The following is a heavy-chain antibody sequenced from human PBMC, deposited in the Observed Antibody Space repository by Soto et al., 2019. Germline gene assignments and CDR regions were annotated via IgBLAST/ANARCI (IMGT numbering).Heavy chain of an antibody. Sequence: ASVKVSCKASGYTFTSYAMHLVRQAPGQRLEWMGWINAGNGNTKYSQKFQGRVTITRDTSASTAYMELNSLKVEDTAVYYCFTDREFRPAYWGQGTLVTVSS. CDR1: GYTFTSYA. J-gene: IGHJ4*02. CDR3: FTDREFRPAY. V-gene: IGHV1-3*01. CDR2: INAGNGNT.